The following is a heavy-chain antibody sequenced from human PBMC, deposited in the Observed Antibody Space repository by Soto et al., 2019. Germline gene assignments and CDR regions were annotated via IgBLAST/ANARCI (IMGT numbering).Heavy chain of an antibody. Sequence: ASGKVSCKASGYTFTRYDINWVRQATGQGLEWMGWMNPNSGNTGYAQKFQGRVTMTRNTSISTAYMELSSLRSEDTAVYYCARVSAARANWFDPWGQGTLVTVSS. J-gene: IGHJ5*02. CDR2: MNPNSGNT. CDR3: ARVSAARANWFDP. D-gene: IGHD6-6*01. CDR1: GYTFTRYD. V-gene: IGHV1-8*01.